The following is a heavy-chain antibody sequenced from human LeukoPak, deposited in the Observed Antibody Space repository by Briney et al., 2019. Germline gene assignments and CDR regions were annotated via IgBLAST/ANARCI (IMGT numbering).Heavy chain of an antibody. V-gene: IGHV3-7*01. CDR1: GLTFSSYS. CDR2: LKQDGSEI. J-gene: IGHJ4*02. CDR3: ATIEAVRFHY. Sequence: GGPLRLSCAASGLTFSSYSMNWVRQAPGKGLEWVGNLKQDGSEIYYLDSVKGRFTISRDNTKNSLYLQMNSLRAEDTAVYYCATIEAVRFHYWGQGTLVTVSS. D-gene: IGHD4-17*01.